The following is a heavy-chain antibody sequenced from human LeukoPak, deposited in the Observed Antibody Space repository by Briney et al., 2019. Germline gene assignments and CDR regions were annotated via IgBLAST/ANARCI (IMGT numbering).Heavy chain of an antibody. J-gene: IGHJ6*02. D-gene: IGHD6-19*01. CDR1: GGSISSYY. CDR3: ARSPVAGTAYYYYYGMDV. CDR2: IYTSGST. Sequence: PSETLSLTCTVSGGSISSYYWSWIRQPAGKGLEWIGRIYTSGSTNYNPSLKSRVTMSVDTPKNQFSLKLSSVTAADTAVYYCARSPVAGTAYYYYYGMDVWGQGTTVTVSS. V-gene: IGHV4-4*07.